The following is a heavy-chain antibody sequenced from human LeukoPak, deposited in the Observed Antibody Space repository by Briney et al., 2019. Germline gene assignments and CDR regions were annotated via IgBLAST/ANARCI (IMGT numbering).Heavy chain of an antibody. CDR2: ISSSSAII. Sequence: PGGSLRLSCAASGFTLSPYSMNWVRQAPGRGLEWVSYISSSSAIIYYADSVKGRFTVSRDNAKNSLYLQLNSLRDEDTAVHYCARDRWYSIDLWGQGTLVTVSS. CDR1: GFTLSPYS. CDR3: ARDRWYSIDL. V-gene: IGHV3-48*02. D-gene: IGHD6-13*01. J-gene: IGHJ5*02.